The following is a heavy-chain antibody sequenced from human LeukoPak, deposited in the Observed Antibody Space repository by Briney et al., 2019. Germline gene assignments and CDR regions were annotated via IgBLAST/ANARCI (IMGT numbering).Heavy chain of an antibody. CDR2: ISSSSSYI. CDR3: ARARLSYSSGYLYYFDY. V-gene: IGHV3-21*04. D-gene: IGHD6-19*01. CDR1: GFTFSSYS. J-gene: IGHJ4*02. Sequence: GGSLRLSCAASGFTFSSYSMNWVRQASGKGLEWVSSISSSSSYIYYADSVKGRFTISRDNAKNSLYLQMNSLRAEDTAVYYCARARLSYSSGYLYYFDYWGQGTLVTVSS.